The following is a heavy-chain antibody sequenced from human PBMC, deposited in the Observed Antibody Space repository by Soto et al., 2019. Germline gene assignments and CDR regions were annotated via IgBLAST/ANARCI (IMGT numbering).Heavy chain of an antibody. D-gene: IGHD2-2*01. CDR1: GYTFTSYG. V-gene: IGHV1-18*01. Sequence: QVQLVQSGAEVKKPWASVKVSCKASGYTFTSYGISWVRQAPGQGLEWMGWISAYNGNTNYAQKLQGRVTMTTDTSTSTSYMELRSLRSDDTAVYYCAREVEVVVVPAAMMNRFDYWGQGTLVTVSS. CDR2: ISAYNGNT. CDR3: AREVEVVVVPAAMMNRFDY. J-gene: IGHJ4*02.